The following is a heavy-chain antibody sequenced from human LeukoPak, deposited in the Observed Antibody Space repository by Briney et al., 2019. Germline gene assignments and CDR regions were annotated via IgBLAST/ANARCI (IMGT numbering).Heavy chain of an antibody. J-gene: IGHJ4*02. Sequence: SETLSLTCTVSGGSISSSSYYWGWIRQPPGKGLEWIGSIYYSGSTYYNPSLKSRVTISVDTSKNQFSLKLSSVTAADTAVYYCARDLRPDGPIDYWGQGTLVTVSS. D-gene: IGHD2-8*01. V-gene: IGHV4-39*07. CDR1: GGSISSSSYY. CDR3: ARDLRPDGPIDY. CDR2: IYYSGST.